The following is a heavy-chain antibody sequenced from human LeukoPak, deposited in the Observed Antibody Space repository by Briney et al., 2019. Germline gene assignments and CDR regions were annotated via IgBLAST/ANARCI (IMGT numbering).Heavy chain of an antibody. J-gene: IGHJ4*01. Sequence: ASVKVSCKASGYTFTTYYMHWVRQAPGLGLEWMGIINPSGGSTSYAQKFQGRVTITRDTSTSTVYMELSSLRSEDSAVYYCARESYGRQRQYYFDYWGHGTLVTVSS. V-gene: IGHV1-46*01. CDR3: ARESYGRQRQYYFDY. CDR2: INPSGGST. D-gene: IGHD5-18*01. CDR1: GYTFTTYY.